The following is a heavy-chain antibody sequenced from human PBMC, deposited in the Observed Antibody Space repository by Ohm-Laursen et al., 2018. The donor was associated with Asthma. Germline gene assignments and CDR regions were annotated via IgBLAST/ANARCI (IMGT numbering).Heavy chain of an antibody. J-gene: IGHJ6*02. D-gene: IGHD3-9*01. CDR2: ISAYNGNT. Sequence: VASVKVSCKASGYTFTSYGISWVRQAPGQGLEWMGWISAYNGNTNYAQKLQGRVTMTTDTSTSTAYMELSSLRSEDTAVYYCATEAYYDILYGMDVWGQGTTVTVSS. CDR3: ATEAYYDILYGMDV. CDR1: GYTFTSYG. V-gene: IGHV1-18*04.